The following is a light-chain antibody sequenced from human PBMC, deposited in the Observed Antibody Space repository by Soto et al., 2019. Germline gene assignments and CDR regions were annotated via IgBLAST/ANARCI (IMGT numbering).Light chain of an antibody. CDR3: QHYNSYPIT. J-gene: IGKJ5*01. V-gene: IGKV1-5*01. CDR1: QSISSW. Sequence: DIQMTQSPSTLSASVGDRVTITCRASQSISSWLAWYQQKPGKAPKLLIYDASTLESGVPSRFSGSGSGTEFTLSISSLQPDDFATYYCQHYNSYPITFGQGTRLEN. CDR2: DAS.